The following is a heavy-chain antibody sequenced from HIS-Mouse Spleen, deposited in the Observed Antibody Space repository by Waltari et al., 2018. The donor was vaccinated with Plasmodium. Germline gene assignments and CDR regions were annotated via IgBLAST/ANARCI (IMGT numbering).Heavy chain of an antibody. D-gene: IGHD7-27*01. CDR3: ARDPKQLGSAFDI. Sequence: QVQLVQSGAEVKKPGASVKVSCKASGYTFTGYFMHWVRQAPVQGLEWMGWINPNRGGTNDAKRLQGRVTMTRDTSISTAYMELSRLRSDDTAVYYCARDPKQLGSAFDIWGQGTMVTVSS. V-gene: IGHV1-2*02. J-gene: IGHJ3*02. CDR1: GYTFTGYF. CDR2: INPNRGGT.